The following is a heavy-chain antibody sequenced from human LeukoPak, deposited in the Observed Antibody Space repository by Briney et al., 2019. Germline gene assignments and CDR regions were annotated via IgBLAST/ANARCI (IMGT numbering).Heavy chain of an antibody. Sequence: PSETLSLTCTVSGDSITSRSYYWGWIRQAPGNVLEWIASIHYSGTTYYKPSLKSRVTISVDTSKNQFSLRLSSVTAADTAVYYCARDQRLYSGYDFWFDPWGQGTLVTVSS. CDR3: ARDQRLYSGYDFWFDP. J-gene: IGHJ5*02. CDR2: IHYSGTT. V-gene: IGHV4-39*07. D-gene: IGHD5-12*01. CDR1: GDSITSRSYY.